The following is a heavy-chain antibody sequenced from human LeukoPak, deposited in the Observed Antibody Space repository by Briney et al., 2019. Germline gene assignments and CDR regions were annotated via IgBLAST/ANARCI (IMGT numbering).Heavy chain of an antibody. Sequence: GGSLRLSCAASGFTFSNAWMSWVRQAPGKGLVWVGRIKSKTDGGTTDYAAPVKGRFTISRDDSKNTLYLQMNSLKTEDTAVYYCTTDQRITIFGVVMNYFDYWGQGTLVTVSS. CDR2: IKSKTDGGTT. CDR1: GFTFSNAW. J-gene: IGHJ4*02. CDR3: TTDQRITIFGVVMNYFDY. D-gene: IGHD3-3*01. V-gene: IGHV3-15*01.